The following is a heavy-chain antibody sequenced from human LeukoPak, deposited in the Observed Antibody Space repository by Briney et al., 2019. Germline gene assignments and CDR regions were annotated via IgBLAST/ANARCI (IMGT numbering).Heavy chain of an antibody. Sequence: GGSLRLSGAASGFTFRTYGMNWVRQAPGKGLEWISHINSDSDTVYYSNSVEGRFTISRDNAKNSLYLHMNSLRAEDTAMYYCARDTRGESDYWGHGTLVTVSS. CDR1: GFTFRTYG. V-gene: IGHV3-48*04. CDR3: ARDTRGESDY. CDR2: INSDSDTV. D-gene: IGHD2-2*01. J-gene: IGHJ4*01.